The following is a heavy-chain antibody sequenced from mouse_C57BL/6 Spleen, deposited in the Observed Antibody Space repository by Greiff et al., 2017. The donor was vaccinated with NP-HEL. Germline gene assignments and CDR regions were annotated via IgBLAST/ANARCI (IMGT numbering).Heavy chain of an antibody. Sequence: EVQLVESGAELVRPGASVKLSCTASGFNIKDYYMHWVKQRPEQGLEWIGRLDPEDGDTEYAPKFQGKATMTADTSSNTAYLQLSSLTSEDTAVYYCTTSITTVVYWYFDVWGTGTTVTVSS. CDR2: LDPEDGDT. CDR1: GFNIKDYY. V-gene: IGHV14-1*01. CDR3: TTSITTVVYWYFDV. J-gene: IGHJ1*03. D-gene: IGHD1-1*01.